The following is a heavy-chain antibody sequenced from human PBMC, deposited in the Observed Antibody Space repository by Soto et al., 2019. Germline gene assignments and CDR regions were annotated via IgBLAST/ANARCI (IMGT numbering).Heavy chain of an antibody. CDR3: ARGLNSRSYGMDV. D-gene: IGHD6-13*01. CDR2: TYYRSKWYN. CDR1: GDSVSSNSAA. J-gene: IGHJ6*02. Sequence: SQTLSLTCAISGDSVSSNSAAWSWIRQSPSRGLEWLGRTYYRSKWYNDYAVSVKSRITINPDTSKNQFSLQLNSVTPEDTAVYYCARGLNSRSYGMDVWGQGTTVTVSS. V-gene: IGHV6-1*01.